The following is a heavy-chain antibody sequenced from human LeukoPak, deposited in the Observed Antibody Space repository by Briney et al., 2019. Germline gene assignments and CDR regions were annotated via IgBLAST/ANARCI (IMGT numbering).Heavy chain of an antibody. Sequence: GGSLRLSCAASGFTFISFAMVWVRQAPGKGLEWVSSISSSSSYIYYADSVKGRFTISRDNAKNSLYLQMNSLRAEDTAVYYCARYRDSSSWSDAFDVWGQGTMVTASS. CDR2: ISSSSSYI. V-gene: IGHV3-21*01. CDR3: ARYRDSSSWSDAFDV. CDR1: GFTFISFA. D-gene: IGHD6-13*01. J-gene: IGHJ3*01.